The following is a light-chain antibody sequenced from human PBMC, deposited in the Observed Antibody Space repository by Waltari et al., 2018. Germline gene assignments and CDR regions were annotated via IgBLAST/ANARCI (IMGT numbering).Light chain of an antibody. CDR3: QYYNNYPWA. CDR1: QSISTW. V-gene: IGKV1-5*03. CDR2: KAS. J-gene: IGKJ1*01. Sequence: IQMTQSPSTLSASVGDRVTITCRASQSISTWLAWFQQKPGKAPKVLIYKASSLQSGVPLRFSGSGSGTEFTLTITSLQPDDFATYYCQYYNNYPWAFGQGTKVEIK.